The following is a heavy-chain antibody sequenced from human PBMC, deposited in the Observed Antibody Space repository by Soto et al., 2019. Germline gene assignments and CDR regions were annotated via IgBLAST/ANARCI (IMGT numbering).Heavy chain of an antibody. Sequence: SMRVSCGAAGVTGSSNYMSWVRKAPGKGLEWVSVIYSGGSTYYADSVKGRFTISRDNSKNTLYLQMNSLRAKDTAVYYCARAGTTPYYDILTGAFDYWGQGTLVTVSS. CDR3: ARAGTTPYYDILTGAFDY. CDR1: GVTGSSNY. V-gene: IGHV3-53*01. CDR2: IYSGGST. D-gene: IGHD3-9*01. J-gene: IGHJ4*02.